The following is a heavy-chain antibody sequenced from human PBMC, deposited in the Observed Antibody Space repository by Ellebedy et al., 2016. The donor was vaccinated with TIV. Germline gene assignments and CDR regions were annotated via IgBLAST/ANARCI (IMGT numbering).Heavy chain of an antibody. CDR3: ARDFLRAPDGSESYNNWFDP. Sequence: APVKVSCXASGGTFSSYTISWVRQAPGQGLEWMGGIIPIFGTANYAQKFQDRVTITADESTRTAYMELSSLRSEDTAVYYCARDFLRAPDGSESYNNWFDPWGQGTLVTVSS. CDR2: IIPIFGTA. CDR1: GGTFSSYT. D-gene: IGHD3-10*01. J-gene: IGHJ5*02. V-gene: IGHV1-69*13.